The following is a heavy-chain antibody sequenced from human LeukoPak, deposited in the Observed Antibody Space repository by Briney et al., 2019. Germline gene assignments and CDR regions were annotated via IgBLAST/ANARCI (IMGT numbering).Heavy chain of an antibody. D-gene: IGHD3-3*01. CDR1: GGSISSGGYY. Sequence: SETLSLTCTVSGGSISSGGYYWSWIRQHPGKGLEWIGYIYYSGSTHYNPSLKSRVTISVDTSKNQFSLKLSSVTAADTAVYYCAREAHYDFWSGIDQDYHYYMDVWGKGPTVTVSS. CDR3: AREAHYDFWSGIDQDYHYYMDV. V-gene: IGHV4-31*03. CDR2: IYYSGST. J-gene: IGHJ6*03.